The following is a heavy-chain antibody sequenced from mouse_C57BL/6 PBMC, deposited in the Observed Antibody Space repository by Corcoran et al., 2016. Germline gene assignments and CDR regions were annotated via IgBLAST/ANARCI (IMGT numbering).Heavy chain of an antibody. Sequence: EVQLQQSGPELVKSGASVKISCKASGYTFTDYYMNWVKQSHGKSLEWIGDINPNNGGTSYNQKFKGKATLTVDKSSSTAYMELRSLTSEDSAVYYCARWHYDAYAMDYWGQGTSVTVSS. V-gene: IGHV1-26*01. J-gene: IGHJ4*01. D-gene: IGHD2-4*01. CDR1: GYTFTDYY. CDR3: ARWHYDAYAMDY. CDR2: INPNNGGT.